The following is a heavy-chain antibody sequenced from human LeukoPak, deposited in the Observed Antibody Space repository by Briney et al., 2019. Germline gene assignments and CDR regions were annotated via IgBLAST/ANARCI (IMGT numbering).Heavy chain of an antibody. V-gene: IGHV4-34*01. CDR2: INHSGST. D-gene: IGHD3-22*01. Sequence: SETPSLTCAVYGGSFSGYYWSWIRQPPGKGLEWIGEINHSGSTNYNPSLKSRVTISVDRSKNQFSLKLNSVTAADTAVYYCARGTKIVVPERYYFDHWGQGALVTVSS. CDR3: ARGTKIVVPERYYFDH. J-gene: IGHJ4*02. CDR1: GGSFSGYY.